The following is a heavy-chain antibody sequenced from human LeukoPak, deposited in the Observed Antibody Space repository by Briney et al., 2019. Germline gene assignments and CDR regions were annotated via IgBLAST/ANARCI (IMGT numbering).Heavy chain of an antibody. V-gene: IGHV4-34*01. CDR3: ARDTYYYGSGSYYNPYYYYYMDV. CDR1: GGSFSPYY. CDR2: INHSRST. D-gene: IGHD3-10*01. J-gene: IGHJ6*03. Sequence: PSETLSLTCAVYGGSFSPYYWSWIRQSPDKGLEWIGEINHSRSTNYNPSLKSRVTMSVDTSKNQFSLKLSSVTAADTAVYYCARDTYYYGSGSYYNPYYYYYMDVWGKGTTVTISS.